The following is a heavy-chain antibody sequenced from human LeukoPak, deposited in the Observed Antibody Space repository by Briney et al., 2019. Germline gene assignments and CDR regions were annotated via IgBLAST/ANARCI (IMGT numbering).Heavy chain of an antibody. CDR3: ARRGFYEGSLDY. J-gene: IGHJ4*02. CDR2: IYHSGST. CDR1: GYSISSGYY. Sequence: PSETLSLTCTVSGYSISSGYYWGWIRQPPGKGLEWIGSIYHSGSTYYNPSLKSRVTISVDTSKNQFSLKLSSVTAADTAVYYCARRGFYEGSLDYWGQGTLATVSS. V-gene: IGHV4-38-2*02. D-gene: IGHD5/OR15-5a*01.